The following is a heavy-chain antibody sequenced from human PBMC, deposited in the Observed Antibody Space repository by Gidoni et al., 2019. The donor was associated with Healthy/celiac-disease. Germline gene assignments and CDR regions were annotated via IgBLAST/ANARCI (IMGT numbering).Heavy chain of an antibody. CDR1: GLTFDDYA. D-gene: IGHD5-18*01. Sequence: EVQLVESGGGLVQPGRSLRLSCAGSGLTFDDYAMHWARQAPGKGLEWVSGISWNSGSIGYADSVKGRFTISRDNAKNSLYLQMNSLRAEDTALYYCAKGYSYGWYFDYWGQGTLVTVSS. CDR3: AKGYSYGWYFDY. V-gene: IGHV3-9*01. CDR2: ISWNSGSI. J-gene: IGHJ4*02.